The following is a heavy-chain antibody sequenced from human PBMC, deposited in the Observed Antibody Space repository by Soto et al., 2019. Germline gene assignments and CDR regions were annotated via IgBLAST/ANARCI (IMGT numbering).Heavy chain of an antibody. V-gene: IGHV1-18*01. Sequence: QVQLVQSGAEVKKPGASVKVSCKASGYTFTSYGISWVRQAPGQGLEWMGWISAYNGNTNYAQKLQGRVTMTTDTSTSTAYMELRSLRSDDTAVYYCARNYYYDSSGHHDAFDYWGQGTLVTVSS. CDR1: GYTFTSYG. CDR2: ISAYNGNT. CDR3: ARNYYYDSSGHHDAFDY. D-gene: IGHD3-22*01. J-gene: IGHJ4*02.